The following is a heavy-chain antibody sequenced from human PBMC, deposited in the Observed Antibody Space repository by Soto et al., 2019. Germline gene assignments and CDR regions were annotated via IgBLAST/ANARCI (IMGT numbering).Heavy chain of an antibody. CDR2: IYYSGST. J-gene: IGHJ6*02. Sequence: SETLSLTCTVSGGSISSGGYYWSWIRRHPGKGLEWIGYIYYSGSTYYNPSLKSRVTISVDTSKNQFSLKLSSVTAADTAVYYCAREGEGILRFLEWSRPAHGMDVWGQGTTVTVSS. CDR1: GGSISSGGYY. D-gene: IGHD3-3*01. V-gene: IGHV4-31*03. CDR3: AREGEGILRFLEWSRPAHGMDV.